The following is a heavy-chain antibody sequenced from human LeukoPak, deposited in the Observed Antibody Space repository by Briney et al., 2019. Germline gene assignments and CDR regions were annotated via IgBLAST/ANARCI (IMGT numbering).Heavy chain of an antibody. J-gene: IGHJ3*02. Sequence: SETLSLTCTVSGGSISSYYWSWIRQPPGKGLEWIGYIYYSGSTNYNPSLKSRVIISVDTSKNQFSLKLTSVTAADTAVYYCARDVPPSSFDIWGQGTMVTVSS. CDR1: GGSISSYY. CDR2: IYYSGST. V-gene: IGHV4-59*01. CDR3: ARDVPPSSFDI. D-gene: IGHD6-6*01.